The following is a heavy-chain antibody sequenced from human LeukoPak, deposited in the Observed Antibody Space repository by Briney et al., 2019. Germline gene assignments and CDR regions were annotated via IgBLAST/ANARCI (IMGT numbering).Heavy chain of an antibody. CDR1: GGSISSGGYY. CDR3: ARRFEGRSAQSDY. V-gene: IGHV4-31*03. Sequence: SETLSLTCTVSGGSISSGGYYWSWIRQHPGKGLEWIGYIYYSGSTYYNPSLKSRVTISVDTSKNQFSLKLSSVTAADTAVYYCARRFEGRSAQSDYWGQGTLVTVSS. CDR2: IYYSGST. J-gene: IGHJ4*02.